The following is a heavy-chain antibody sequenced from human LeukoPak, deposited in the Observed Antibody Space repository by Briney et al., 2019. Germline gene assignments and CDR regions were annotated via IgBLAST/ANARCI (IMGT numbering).Heavy chain of an antibody. CDR3: VRHEGSISGWPFDY. D-gene: IGHD6-19*01. CDR2: MYLGDSET. Sequence: GESLKISCKTSGYTFTGYWIGWVRQMPGKGLEWMGIMYLGDSETRYSPSFQGQVTISADKSISTVFLQWGSLKASDTAMYYCVRHEGSISGWPFDYWGQGTLVTVSS. V-gene: IGHV5-51*01. J-gene: IGHJ4*02. CDR1: GYTFTGYW.